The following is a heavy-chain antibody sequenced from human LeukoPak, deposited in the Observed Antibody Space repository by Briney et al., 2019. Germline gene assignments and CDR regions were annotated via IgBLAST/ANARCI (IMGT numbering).Heavy chain of an antibody. Sequence: SETLSLTCTVSGGSISSGSYYWSWIRQPAGKGLEWIGRIYTSGGTNYNPSLKSRVTISVDTSKNQFSLKLSSVTAADTAVYYCARALGLHWYFDLWGRGTLVTVSS. V-gene: IGHV4-61*02. CDR1: GGSISSGSYY. J-gene: IGHJ2*01. CDR2: IYTSGGT. D-gene: IGHD7-27*01. CDR3: ARALGLHWYFDL.